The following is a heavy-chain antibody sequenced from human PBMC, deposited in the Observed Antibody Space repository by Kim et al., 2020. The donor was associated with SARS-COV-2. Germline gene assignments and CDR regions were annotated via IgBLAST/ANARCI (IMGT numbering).Heavy chain of an antibody. CDR1: GFTFSTYA. CDR2: ISGSGGST. D-gene: IGHD3-22*01. CDR3: AKSIGSRIITMMVVVSWSAFDI. J-gene: IGHJ3*02. Sequence: GGSLRLSCAASGFTFSTYAMSWVRQAPGKGLEWVSTISGSGGSTYYADSVKGRFTISRDNSKNTLYLQMNSLRVEDTAVYYCAKSIGSRIITMMVVVSWSAFDIWGQGTMVTVSS. V-gene: IGHV3-23*01.